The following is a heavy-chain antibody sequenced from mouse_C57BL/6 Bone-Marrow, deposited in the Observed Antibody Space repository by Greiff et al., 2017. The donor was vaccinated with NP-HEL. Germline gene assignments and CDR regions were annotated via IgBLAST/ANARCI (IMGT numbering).Heavy chain of an antibody. CDR1: GFSLSTSGMG. J-gene: IGHJ2*01. V-gene: IGHV8-12*01. CDR3: ARRAHYGNYYFDY. D-gene: IGHD2-1*01. CDR2: IYWDDYK. Sequence: QVTLKESGPGILQSSQTLSLTCSFSGFSLSTSGMGVSWIRQPSGKGLEWLAHIYWDDYKRYNPSLKSRLTISKDTSRNQVFLTITSVDTADTATYYCARRAHYGNYYFDYWGQGTTLTVSS.